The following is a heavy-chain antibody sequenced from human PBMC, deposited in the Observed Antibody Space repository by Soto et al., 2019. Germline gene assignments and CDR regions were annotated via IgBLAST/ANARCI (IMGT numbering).Heavy chain of an antibody. CDR2: IYYSGST. D-gene: IGHD6-13*01. Sequence: SETLSLTCTVSGGSIGSSSYYWGWIRQPPGKGLEWIGSIYYSGSTYYNPSLKSRVTISVDTSKNQFSLKLSSVTAADTAVYYCARDWIAESGIYYYYVMDFWGQGTTVTVSS. CDR3: ARDWIAESGIYYYYVMDF. CDR1: GGSIGSSSYY. J-gene: IGHJ6*02. V-gene: IGHV4-39*07.